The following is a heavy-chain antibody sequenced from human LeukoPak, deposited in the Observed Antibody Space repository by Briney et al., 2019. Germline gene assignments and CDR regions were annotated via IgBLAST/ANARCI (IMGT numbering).Heavy chain of an antibody. CDR3: ARDCFRREPGLIAVAEIDP. D-gene: IGHD6-19*01. J-gene: IGHJ5*02. Sequence: GGSLRLSCAASGFTFSSYSMNWVRQAPGKGLEWVSSISSSSSYIYYADSVKGRFTISRDNAKNSLYLQMNSLRAEDTAVYYCARDCFRREPGLIAVAEIDPWGQGTLVTVSS. CDR1: GFTFSSYS. V-gene: IGHV3-21*01. CDR2: ISSSSSYI.